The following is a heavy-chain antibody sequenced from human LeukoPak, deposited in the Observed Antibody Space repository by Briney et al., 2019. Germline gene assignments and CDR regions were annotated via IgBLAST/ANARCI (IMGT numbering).Heavy chain of an antibody. V-gene: IGHV3-13*01. Sequence: GGSLRLSCAASGFTFIDHDMHWVRRVIGKGLEWVSAIGIRGDTHYSGSVKGRFTISRENAESSLYLQMNSLRAEDTAVYYCARGGIQVSGIDEFDYWGQGTLVTVSS. D-gene: IGHD6-19*01. J-gene: IGHJ4*02. CDR3: ARGGIQVSGIDEFDY. CDR2: IGIRGDT. CDR1: GFTFIDHD.